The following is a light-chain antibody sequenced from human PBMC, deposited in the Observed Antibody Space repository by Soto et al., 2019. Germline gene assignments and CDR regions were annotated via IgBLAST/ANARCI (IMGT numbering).Light chain of an antibody. Sequence: QSALTQPASVSGSPGQSITISCTGTSSDVGGHNYVSWYQQHPGKAPKLMIYEVSNRPSGVSNRFSGSKSGNTASLTISGLQTEDEADYYCSSYTSTNTRDVVFGGGTQLTVL. CDR2: EVS. CDR3: SSYTSTNTRDVV. J-gene: IGLJ2*01. V-gene: IGLV2-14*01. CDR1: SSDVGGHNY.